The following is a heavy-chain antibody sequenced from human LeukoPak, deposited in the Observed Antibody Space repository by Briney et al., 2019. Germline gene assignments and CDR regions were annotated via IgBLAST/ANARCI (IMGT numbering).Heavy chain of an antibody. D-gene: IGHD5-24*01. Sequence: ASVKVSXKASGYTFTSYGISWVRQAPGQGLEWMGWVSAYNGNTNYAQKLQGRVTMTTDTSTSTAYMELRSLRSDDTAVYYCARGGVGYNWGYYYYYMDVWGKGTTVTVS. V-gene: IGHV1-18*01. CDR1: GYTFTSYG. CDR3: ARGGVGYNWGYYYYYMDV. CDR2: VSAYNGNT. J-gene: IGHJ6*03.